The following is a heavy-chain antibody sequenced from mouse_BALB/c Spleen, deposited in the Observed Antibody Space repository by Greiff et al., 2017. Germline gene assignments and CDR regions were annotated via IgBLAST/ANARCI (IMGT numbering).Heavy chain of an antibody. CDR2: IYPGNSDT. J-gene: IGHJ4*01. V-gene: IGHV1-5*01. CDR3: TLFYVIGYYYAMDY. CDR1: GYSFTSYW. Sequence: VQLQQSGTVLARPGASVTLSCKASGYSFTSYWMHWVKQTPGQGLEWIGAIYPGNSDTSYNQKFKGKAKLTAVTSASTAYMELSSLTNEDSAVYYCTLFYVIGYYYAMDYWGQGTSVTVSS. D-gene: IGHD2-3*01.